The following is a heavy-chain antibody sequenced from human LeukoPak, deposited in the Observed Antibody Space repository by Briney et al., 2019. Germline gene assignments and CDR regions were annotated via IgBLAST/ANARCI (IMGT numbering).Heavy chain of an antibody. CDR1: VGSISSGNW. D-gene: IGHD2-2*02. J-gene: IGHJ6*02. Sequence: SGTLSLTCGVSVGSISSGNWWSWVRQYPGKGLEWIGEIYHNGTPNYNTSLKSRVTISADTFKNHFSLKLTSVTAADTAVYYCATAPILRGEGGEHYKYGMDVWGQGTTVIVSS. V-gene: IGHV4-4*02. CDR2: IYHNGTP. CDR3: ATAPILRGEGGEHYKYGMDV.